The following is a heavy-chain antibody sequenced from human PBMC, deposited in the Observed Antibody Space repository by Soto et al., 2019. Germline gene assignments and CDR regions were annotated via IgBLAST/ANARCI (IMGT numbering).Heavy chain of an antibody. Sequence: GESLKISCNGSGYSFTSYWISWVLQMPGKGLDWMGRIDPSDSYTNYSPSFQGHVTISADKSISTAYLQWSSLKASDTAMYYCASPLLESSDGMDVWGQGTTVTVSS. CDR3: ASPLLESSDGMDV. CDR2: IDPSDSYT. CDR1: GYSFTSYW. J-gene: IGHJ6*02. D-gene: IGHD3-3*01. V-gene: IGHV5-10-1*01.